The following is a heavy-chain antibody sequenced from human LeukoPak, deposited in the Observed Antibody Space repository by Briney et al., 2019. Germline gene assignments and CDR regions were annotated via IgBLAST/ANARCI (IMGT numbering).Heavy chain of an antibody. Sequence: GGSLRLSCAASGFTFSNYWMSWVRQAPGKGLEWVANIKEDGSEKYYVDSVKGRFTISRDNSKNTLYLQMKSLRAEDTAVYYCARTDETAPAEDFQHWGQGTLVTVSS. CDR3: ARTDETAPAEDFQH. D-gene: IGHD2-21*02. CDR1: GFTFSNYW. J-gene: IGHJ1*01. V-gene: IGHV3-7*05. CDR2: IKEDGSEK.